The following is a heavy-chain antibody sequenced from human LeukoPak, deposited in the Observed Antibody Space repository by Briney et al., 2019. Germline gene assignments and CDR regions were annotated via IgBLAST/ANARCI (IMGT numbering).Heavy chain of an antibody. V-gene: IGHV4-59*11. J-gene: IGHJ6*03. CDR1: RGPLTSHY. Sequence: SETLSLTCTVSRGPLTSHYWNSIRDSPVRGLEWSRHTSTSGSISYNPSFKSRVTSSIATSKGQFSLKLYSVTAADTAVYYCGRDAPVGYFSYYYMDVWGKGTTVTVSS. D-gene: IGHD2-15*01. CDR3: GRDAPVGYFSYYYMDV. CDR2: TSTSGSI.